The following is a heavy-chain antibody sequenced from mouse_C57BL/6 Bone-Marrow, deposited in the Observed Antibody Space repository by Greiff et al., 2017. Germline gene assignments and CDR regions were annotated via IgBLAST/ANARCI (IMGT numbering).Heavy chain of an antibody. CDR1: GFNIKDYY. V-gene: IGHV14-2*01. D-gene: IGHD1-1*01. CDR2: IDPEDGET. J-gene: IGHJ2*01. Sequence: VQLQQSGAELVKPGASVKLSCTASGFNIKDYYMHWVKQRTEQGLEWIGRIDPEDGETKYAPNFQGKATITADTSSNTASLQLSSLTSEDTAVYYCARSSYYGSSYWGQGTTLTVSS. CDR3: ARSSYYGSSY.